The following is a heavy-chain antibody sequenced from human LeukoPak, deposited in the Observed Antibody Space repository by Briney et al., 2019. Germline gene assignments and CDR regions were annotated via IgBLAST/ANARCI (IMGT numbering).Heavy chain of an antibody. D-gene: IGHD3-22*01. CDR2: INHSGST. CDR3: ARAADYYDSSGYYPLDY. J-gene: IGHJ4*02. V-gene: IGHV4-34*01. CDR1: GGSFSGYY. Sequence: SETLSLTCAVYGGSFSGYYWSWIRQPPGKGLELIGEINHSGSTTYNPSLKSRVTISVDTSKNQFSLKLSSVTAADTAVYYCARAADYYDSSGYYPLDYWGQGTLVTVSS.